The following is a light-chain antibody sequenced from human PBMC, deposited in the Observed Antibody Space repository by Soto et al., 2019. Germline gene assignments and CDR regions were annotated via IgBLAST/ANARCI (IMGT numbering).Light chain of an antibody. J-gene: IGKJ1*01. V-gene: IGKV1-16*02. CDR2: AAS. CDR1: QDMSNF. Sequence: DIPMTQSPSSLSASVGDRVTITCRATQDMSNFFAWFQQKPGKAPKSLIYAASSLQNGVPSKFTGSGYGTYFTLTISSRQTVDFATYYSQLYYCYPRTFGQGTKVEIK. CDR3: QLYYCYPRT.